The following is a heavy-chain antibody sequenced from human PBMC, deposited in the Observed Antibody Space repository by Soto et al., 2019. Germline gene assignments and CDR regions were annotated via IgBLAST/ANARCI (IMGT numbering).Heavy chain of an antibody. J-gene: IGHJ4*02. Sequence: SETLSLTCTVSGGSISSSRCHWGWIRQPPGKGLEWIASIKYSGTTFYNPSLKSRVTLSVDTSKNQFALKLSSVTAADTAVYYCASRKRSPYFDYWGQGTLVTLSS. CDR3: ASRKRSPYFDY. CDR2: IKYSGTT. CDR1: GGSISSSRCH. V-gene: IGHV4-39*01.